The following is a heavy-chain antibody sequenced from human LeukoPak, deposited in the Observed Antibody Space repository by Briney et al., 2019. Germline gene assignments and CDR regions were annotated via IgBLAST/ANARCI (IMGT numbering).Heavy chain of an antibody. CDR1: GFIFSSYG. CDR2: ISYDGSNK. J-gene: IGHJ6*02. V-gene: IGHV3-30*18. Sequence: GSLRLSCAASGFIFSSYGMHWVRQAPGKGLEWVAVISYDGSNKYYADSVKGRFTISRDNSKNTLYLQMNSLRAEDTAVYYCAKDVYYGSGSYFNRMDVWGQGTTVTVSS. CDR3: AKDVYYGSGSYFNRMDV. D-gene: IGHD3-10*01.